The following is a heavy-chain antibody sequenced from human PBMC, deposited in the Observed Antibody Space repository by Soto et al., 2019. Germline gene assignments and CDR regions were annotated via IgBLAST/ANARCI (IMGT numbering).Heavy chain of an antibody. CDR1: GYTFTSYD. Sequence: GASVKVSCKASGYTFTSYDINWVRQATGQGLEWMGWMNPNSGNTGYAQKFQGRVTMTRNTSISTAYMELSSLRSEDTAVYYCARGVTMVRGVRRALGYWGQGTLVTVSS. V-gene: IGHV1-8*01. D-gene: IGHD3-10*01. CDR2: MNPNSGNT. CDR3: ARGVTMVRGVRRALGY. J-gene: IGHJ4*02.